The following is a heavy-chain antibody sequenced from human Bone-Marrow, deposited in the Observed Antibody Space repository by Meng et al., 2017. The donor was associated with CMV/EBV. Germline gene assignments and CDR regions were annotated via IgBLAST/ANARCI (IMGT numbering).Heavy chain of an antibody. CDR3: ARIAPYSGYGYFDS. CDR2: IDWDDDK. CDR1: GFSLSTSGMR. V-gene: IGHV2-70D*14. D-gene: IGHD5-12*01. Sequence: SGPTLVKPTQTLTLTCTFSGFSLSTSGMRVSWIRQPPGKALEWLALIDWDDDKFYSTSLKTRLTISKDTSKNQVVLTMTNMDPVDTATYYCARIAPYSGYGYFDSWGQGTLVTVSS. J-gene: IGHJ4*02.